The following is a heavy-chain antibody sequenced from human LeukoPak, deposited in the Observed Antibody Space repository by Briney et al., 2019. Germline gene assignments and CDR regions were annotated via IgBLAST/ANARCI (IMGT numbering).Heavy chain of an antibody. CDR3: ITPLPYSAQ. Sequence: GGSLRLSCAASGFTFSDAWMNWVRQAPGKGLEWVGRIKRKTDAGTTDYAAPVKGRFTISRDDSKSMMYLQMNSLKTEDTAVYYCITPLPYSAQGGQGTLVTVSS. J-gene: IGHJ4*02. CDR1: GFTFSDAW. V-gene: IGHV3-15*07. D-gene: IGHD2-21*01. CDR2: IKRKTDAGTT.